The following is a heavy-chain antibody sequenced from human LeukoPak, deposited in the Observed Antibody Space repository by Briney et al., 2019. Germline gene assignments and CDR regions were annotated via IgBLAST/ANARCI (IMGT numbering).Heavy chain of an antibody. Sequence: GESLKISCKGSGYSFTSYWIGWVRQMPGKGLEWMGIIYPGDSDTRYGPSFQGQVTISADKSISTAYLQWSSLKASDTAMYYCASTNLLGYCSSTSCDFDYWGQGTLVTVSS. J-gene: IGHJ4*02. CDR1: GYSFTSYW. CDR3: ASTNLLGYCSSTSCDFDY. D-gene: IGHD2-2*01. CDR2: IYPGDSDT. V-gene: IGHV5-51*01.